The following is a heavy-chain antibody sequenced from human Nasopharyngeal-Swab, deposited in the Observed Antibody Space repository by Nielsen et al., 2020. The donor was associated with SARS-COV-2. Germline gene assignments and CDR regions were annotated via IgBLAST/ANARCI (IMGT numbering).Heavy chain of an antibody. D-gene: IGHD3-3*01. V-gene: IGHV5-51*01. CDR1: GYSFTSYW. CDR3: ARLEYDFWSGSDNWFDP. CDR2: IYPGDSDT. Sequence: GESLKISCKGSGYSFTSYWIGWVRQMPGKGLEWMGIIYPGDSDTRYSPSFQGQVTISADKSISTAYLQWSSLKASDTAMYYCARLEYDFWSGSDNWFDPRGQGTLVTVSS. J-gene: IGHJ5*02.